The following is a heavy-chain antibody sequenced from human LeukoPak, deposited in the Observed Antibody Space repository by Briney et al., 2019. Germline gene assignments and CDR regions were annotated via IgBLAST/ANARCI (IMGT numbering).Heavy chain of an antibody. CDR2: IYPGDSDT. CDR3: ARVSPFYDSSGYNDY. CDR1: GYSFTSYW. Sequence: GESPKISFKGSGYSFTSYWIGWVRPMPGKGLEWMGIIYPGDSDTRYSPSFQGQVTISADKSISTAYLQWSSLKASDTAMYYCARVSPFYDSSGYNDYWGQGTLVTVSS. D-gene: IGHD3-22*01. J-gene: IGHJ4*02. V-gene: IGHV5-51*01.